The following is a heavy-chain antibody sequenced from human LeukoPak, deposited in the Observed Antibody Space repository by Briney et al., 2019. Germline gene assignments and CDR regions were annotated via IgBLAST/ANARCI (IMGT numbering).Heavy chain of an antibody. J-gene: IGHJ4*02. CDR1: GFTFSSYS. CDR2: ISSSSSYI. CDR3: ARESGYVEYYFDY. Sequence: GGSLRLSCAASGFTFSSYSMNWVRQAQGKGLEWVSSISSSSSYINYADSVKGRFTISRDNAKNPLYLQMNSLRAEDTAVYYCARESGYVEYYFDYWGQGTLVTVSS. V-gene: IGHV3-21*01. D-gene: IGHD5-12*01.